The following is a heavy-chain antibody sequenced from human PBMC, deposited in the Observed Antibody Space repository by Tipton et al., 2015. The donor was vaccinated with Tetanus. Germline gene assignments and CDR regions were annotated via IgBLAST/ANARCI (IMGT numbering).Heavy chain of an antibody. D-gene: IGHD6-13*01. CDR2: INHSGST. CDR3: ARGYSSSPPGNYFDY. V-gene: IGHV4-34*01. CDR1: GGSFSGYY. Sequence: TLSLTCTVSGGSFSGYYWSWIRQPPGKGLEWIGEINHSGSTNYNPSLKSRVTISVDTSKNQFSLKLSSVTAADTAVYYCARGYSSSPPGNYFDYWGQGTLVTVSS. J-gene: IGHJ4*02.